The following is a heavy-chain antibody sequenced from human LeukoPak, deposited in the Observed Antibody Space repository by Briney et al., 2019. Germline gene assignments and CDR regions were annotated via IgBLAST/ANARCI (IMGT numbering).Heavy chain of an antibody. CDR1: GFTFSNYG. Sequence: PGGSLRLSCAASGFTFSNYGMHWVRQAPGKGLEWVAIMSFDGNKKYYADSVKGRSTISRDDSKNTLYLQMNSLRAEDTAVYYCAKVSGRGYFDSSGYYSPYSDYWGQGTLVAVSS. D-gene: IGHD3-22*01. CDR2: MSFDGNKK. V-gene: IGHV3-30*18. CDR3: AKVSGRGYFDSSGYYSPYSDY. J-gene: IGHJ4*02.